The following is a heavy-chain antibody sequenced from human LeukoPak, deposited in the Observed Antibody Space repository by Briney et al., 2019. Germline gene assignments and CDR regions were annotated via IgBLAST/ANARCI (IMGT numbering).Heavy chain of an antibody. CDR1: GGSFSGYY. J-gene: IGHJ4*02. CDR2: INHSGST. Sequence: SETLSLACAVYGGSFSGYYWSWIRQPPGKGLEWIGEINHSGSTNYNPSLKSRVTISVDTSKNQFSLKLSSVTAADTAVYYCARGYSPVVVVAATVYFDYWGQGTLVTVSS. D-gene: IGHD2-15*01. CDR3: ARGYSPVVVVAATVYFDY. V-gene: IGHV4-34*01.